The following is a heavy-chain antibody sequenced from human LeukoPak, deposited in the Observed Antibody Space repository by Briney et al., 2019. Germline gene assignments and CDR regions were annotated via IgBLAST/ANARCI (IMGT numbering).Heavy chain of an antibody. D-gene: IGHD3-16*01. V-gene: IGHV3-48*03. CDR3: ARRGGAHLMDV. Sequence: GGSLRLSCATSGFTFCNYEMNWVRQAPGKGLEWVSYISSSGFTTYYADSVKGRFTISRDNAKNSVCLQMNSLRAEDTAIYYCARRGGAHLMDVWGQGTTVTVSS. J-gene: IGHJ6*02. CDR1: GFTFCNYE. CDR2: ISSSGFTT.